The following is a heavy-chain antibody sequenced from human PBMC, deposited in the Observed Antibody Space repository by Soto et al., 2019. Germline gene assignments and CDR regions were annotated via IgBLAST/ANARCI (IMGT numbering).Heavy chain of an antibody. Sequence: SETLSLTCTVSGDSISTDYWSWIRQSPGKGLEWIGFIYYGGSTNYNPSLKSRVTISVDTPKNQFSLKLSSVTAADTAVYYCARVPDYGGQGTRVTVSS. V-gene: IGHV4-59*08. CDR1: GDSISTDY. J-gene: IGHJ4*02. CDR3: ARVPDY. CDR2: IYYGGST.